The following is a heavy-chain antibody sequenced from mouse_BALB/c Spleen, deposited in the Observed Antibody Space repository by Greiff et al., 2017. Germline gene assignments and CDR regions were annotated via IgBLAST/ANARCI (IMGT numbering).Heavy chain of an antibody. CDR3: ARWRDYEERYYFDY. V-gene: IGHV3-8*02. CDR2: ISYSGST. CDR1: GDSITSGY. Sequence: EVKLMESGPSLVKPSQTLSLTCSVTGDSITSGYWNWIRKFPGNKLEYMGYISYSGSTYYNPSLKSRISITRDTSKNQYYLQLNSVTTEDTATYYCARWRDYEERYYFDYWGQGTTLTVSS. D-gene: IGHD2-4*01. J-gene: IGHJ2*01.